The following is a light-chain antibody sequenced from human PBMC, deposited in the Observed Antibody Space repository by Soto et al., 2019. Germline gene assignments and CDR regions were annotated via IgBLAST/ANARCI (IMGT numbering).Light chain of an antibody. V-gene: IGKV1-9*01. CDR1: QSISSW. J-gene: IGKJ4*01. CDR3: QQLSRYPLT. Sequence: DIQMTQSPSTLSASVGDRVTITCRASQSISSWLAWYQQKPGKAPDLLIYSASTLQSGVPSRFSGSGSETEFSLTIRALQPEDFATYYCQQLSRYPLTFGRGTKVDIK. CDR2: SAS.